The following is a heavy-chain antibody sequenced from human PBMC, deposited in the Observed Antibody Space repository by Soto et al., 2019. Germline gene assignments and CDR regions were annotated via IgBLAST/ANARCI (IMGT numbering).Heavy chain of an antibody. D-gene: IGHD1-1*01. CDR3: ARDRLMATAGTARHYFGLDV. CDR2: IYYSGNT. CDR1: GGSIRSGGYY. V-gene: IGHV4-31*03. J-gene: IGHJ6*02. Sequence: SETLSLTCTVSGGSIRSGGYYWSWVRQNPRRGLEWIGNIYYSGNTYYNPSLKSRLTISVDTSKNQFSLNLSSVTAADTAVYYCARDRLMATAGTARHYFGLDVWGQGTTVTVYS.